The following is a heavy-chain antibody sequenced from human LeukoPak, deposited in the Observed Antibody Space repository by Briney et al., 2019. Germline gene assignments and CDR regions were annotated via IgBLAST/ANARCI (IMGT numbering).Heavy chain of an antibody. CDR3: ARLPAVAGIFDY. D-gene: IGHD6-19*01. CDR2: IYTSGST. V-gene: IGHV4-61*02. J-gene: IGHJ4*02. Sequence: SETLSLTCTVSGGSISSGSYYWSWIRQPAGKGLEWIGRIYTSGSTNYNPSLKSRVTISVDTSKNQFSLKLSSVTAADTAVYYCARLPAVAGIFDYWGQGTLVTVSS. CDR1: GGSISSGSYY.